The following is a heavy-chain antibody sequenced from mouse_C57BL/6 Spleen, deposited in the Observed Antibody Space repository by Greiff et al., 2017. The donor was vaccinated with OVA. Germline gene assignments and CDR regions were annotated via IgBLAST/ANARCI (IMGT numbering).Heavy chain of an antibody. Sequence: VQLQQSGPELVKPGASVKISCTASGYAFSSSWMTWVRQRPGKGLEWIGRIYPGDGDTNYNVKFKGKATLPADKSSSTAYMQLSSLTSEESEVYVCARYDYGSRDCSMDYWGQGTSLTVSS. CDR3: ARYDYGSRDCSMDY. V-gene: IGHV1-82*01. CDR2: IYPGDGDT. J-gene: IGHJ4*01. D-gene: IGHD1-1*01. CDR1: GYAFSSSW.